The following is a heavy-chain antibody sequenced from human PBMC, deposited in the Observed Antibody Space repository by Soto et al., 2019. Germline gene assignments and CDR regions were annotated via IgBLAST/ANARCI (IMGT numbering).Heavy chain of an antibody. CDR1: GFTFTSYA. D-gene: IGHD6-6*01. V-gene: IGHV3-23*01. CDR2: ISGSGGST. J-gene: IGHJ4*02. CDR3: QVSSRAARGNLGY. Sequence: GGSLRLSCAASGFTFTSYALSWVRQAPGKGLEWVSAISGSGGSTYYADSVKGRFTISRDNSKNTLYLQMNSLRAEDTAVYYWQVSSRAARGNLGYWGQGTLVTVAS.